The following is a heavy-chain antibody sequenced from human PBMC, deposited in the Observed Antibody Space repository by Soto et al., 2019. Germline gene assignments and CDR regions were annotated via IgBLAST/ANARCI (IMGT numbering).Heavy chain of an antibody. CDR1: GFTFNSYW. D-gene: IGHD3-22*01. CDR3: AAWDYYHSSGSVVY. V-gene: IGHV3-7*01. CDR2: IKQDGSEK. J-gene: IGHJ4*02. Sequence: GGSLRLSCAASGFTFNSYWMSWVRQASGKGLEWVANIKQDGSEKYYVDSVKGRFTISRDNAKNSLYLRMNSLRAEDTAVYYCAAWDYYHSSGSVVYWGQGILVNVS.